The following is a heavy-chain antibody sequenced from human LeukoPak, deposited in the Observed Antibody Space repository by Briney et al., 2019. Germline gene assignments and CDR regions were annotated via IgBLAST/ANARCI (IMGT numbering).Heavy chain of an antibody. J-gene: IGHJ4*02. Sequence: PGGSLRLSCAASGFTVSSNYMSWVRQAPGKGLEWVSVIYSGGSTYYADSVKGRFTISRDNSKNTLYLQMNSLRAEDTAVYYCASRRGTYYYDSSGYYSGRIDYWGQGTLVTVSS. CDR2: IYSGGST. CDR1: GFTVSSNY. CDR3: ASRRGTYYYDSSGYYSGRIDY. D-gene: IGHD3-22*01. V-gene: IGHV3-66*01.